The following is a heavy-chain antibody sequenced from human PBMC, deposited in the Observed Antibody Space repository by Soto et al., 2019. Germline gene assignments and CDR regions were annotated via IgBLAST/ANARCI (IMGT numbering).Heavy chain of an antibody. CDR2: IRGSRVST. CDR1: GFTFSSFA. CDR3: AKDVPTPQGGSGSYYGGGFPTYYFDY. V-gene: IGHV3-23*01. Sequence: PGGSLKLSCAASGFTFSSFAMSWARQAPGKGLEWVSAIRGSRVSTHSPRSVQGRFTTARDNSKNTLYLQMNSLRAEDTAVYYCAKDVPTPQGGSGSYYGGGFPTYYFDYWGQGTLVTVSS. D-gene: IGHD1-26*01. J-gene: IGHJ4*02.